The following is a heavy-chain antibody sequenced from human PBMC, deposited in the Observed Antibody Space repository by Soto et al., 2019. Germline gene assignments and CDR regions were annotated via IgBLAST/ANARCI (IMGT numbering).Heavy chain of an antibody. J-gene: IGHJ4*02. V-gene: IGHV1-69*02. CDR1: GGTFSSYT. D-gene: IGHD2-8*01. CDR3: ARLDGTNSHFDY. CDR2: IIPILGIA. Sequence: SVKVSCKASGGTFSSYTISWVRQAPGQGLEWMGRIIPILGIANYAQKFQGRVTITADKSTSTAYMELTSLKSDDTAVYYCARLDGTNSHFDYWGQGSLVTVSS.